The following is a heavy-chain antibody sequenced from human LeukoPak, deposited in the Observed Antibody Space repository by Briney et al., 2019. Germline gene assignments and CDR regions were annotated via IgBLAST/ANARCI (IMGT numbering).Heavy chain of an antibody. Sequence: SQTLSLTCTVSGGSISSGSYYWSWIRQPAGKGLEWIGRIYTSGSTNYNPSLKSRVTISVDTSKNQFSLKLSSVTAADTAVYYCARVNYDYVWGSWIYFDYWGQGTLVTVSS. D-gene: IGHD3-16*01. CDR2: IYTSGST. V-gene: IGHV4-61*02. CDR3: ARVNYDYVWGSWIYFDY. J-gene: IGHJ4*02. CDR1: GGSISSGSYY.